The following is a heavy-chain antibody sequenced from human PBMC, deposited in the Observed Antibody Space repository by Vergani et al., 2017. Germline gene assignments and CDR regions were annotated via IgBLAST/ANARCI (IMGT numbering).Heavy chain of an antibody. CDR3: ARATRFGELLDY. V-gene: IGHV3-30*01. D-gene: IGHD3-10*01. J-gene: IGHJ4*02. CDR1: GFTFSSYA. Sequence: QVQLVESGGGVVQPGRSLRLSCAASGFTFSSYAMHWVRQAPGKGLEWVAVISYDGSNKYYADSVKGRFTISRDKSKNTLYLQMNSLRAEDTAVYYCARATRFGELLDYWGQGTLVTVSS. CDR2: ISYDGSNK.